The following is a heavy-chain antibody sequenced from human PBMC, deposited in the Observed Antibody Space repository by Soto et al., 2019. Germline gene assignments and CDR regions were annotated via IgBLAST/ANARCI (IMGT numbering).Heavy chain of an antibody. J-gene: IGHJ3*02. D-gene: IGHD2-2*01. CDR2: ISGDGRST. CDR3: ARVCSTTSCYGAFDI. V-gene: IGHV3-64*01. CDR1: GFTFSTYA. Sequence: EVQLVESGGGLVQPGGSLRLSCAASGFTFSTYAMHWVRQAPGKGLEYVSLISGDGRSTYYANSVKGRFTISRDNSKNTLYLQMVSLRAEDMAVYYCARVCSTTSCYGAFDIWGQGTMVIVSS.